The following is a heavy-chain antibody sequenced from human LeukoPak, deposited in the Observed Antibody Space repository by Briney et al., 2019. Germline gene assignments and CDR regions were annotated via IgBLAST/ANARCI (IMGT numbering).Heavy chain of an antibody. CDR2: ISGSGGSK. J-gene: IGHJ5*02. Sequence: GGSLRLSCAASGFTFDTYGMSWVRQAPGKGLEWVSAISGSGGSKYYADSVKGRFTISRDNSKNKLYLQMNSLRAEDTAVYYCARLPRDWNDWDWFDPWGQGTLVTVSS. CDR3: ARLPRDWNDWDWFDP. D-gene: IGHD1-1*01. V-gene: IGHV3-23*01. CDR1: GFTFDTYG.